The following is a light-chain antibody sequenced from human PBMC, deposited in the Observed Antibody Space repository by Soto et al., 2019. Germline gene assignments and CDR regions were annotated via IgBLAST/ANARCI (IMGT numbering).Light chain of an antibody. CDR1: QSISSS. J-gene: IGKJ1*01. Sequence: EIVMTQSPVTLSVSPGERSTLSCRASQSISSSLAWFQQTTGQPPRLLIFDASNRANGVPARFSGSGSGTGFTLTVSSLQSEDFAVYYCLQYNNWPRTFGHGTKVEIK. CDR2: DAS. CDR3: LQYNNWPRT. V-gene: IGKV3-15*01.